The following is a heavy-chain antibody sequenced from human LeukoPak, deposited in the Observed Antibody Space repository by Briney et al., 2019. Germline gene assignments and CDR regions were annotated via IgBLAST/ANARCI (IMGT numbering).Heavy chain of an antibody. J-gene: IGHJ4*02. CDR2: IKKDGSKK. Sequence: GGSLRLSCAASGFTFSNFWMNWVRQAPGKGPEWVANIKKDGSKKYYVDSVKGRFTISRDNARNSLYLQMNSLRVEDTAVYYCAGGAGWLIDYWGQGTLVTVSS. CDR1: GFTFSNFW. D-gene: IGHD3-22*01. CDR3: AGGAGWLIDY. V-gene: IGHV3-7*01.